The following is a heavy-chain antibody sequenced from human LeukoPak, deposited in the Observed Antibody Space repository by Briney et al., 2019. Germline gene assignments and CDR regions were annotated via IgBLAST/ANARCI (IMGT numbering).Heavy chain of an antibody. CDR3: ATGVHGITAAGDYYFDY. Sequence: SETLSLTCTVSGGSISSSSYYWGWIRHPPGKGLEWIGSIYYIGSTYYNPSLKTRVTMSVDTSNNQFSLKLSSVTAADTAVYYCATGVHGITAAGDYYFDYWGQGTLVTVSS. J-gene: IGHJ4*02. CDR1: GGSISSSSYY. D-gene: IGHD6-13*01. V-gene: IGHV4-39*07. CDR2: IYYIGST.